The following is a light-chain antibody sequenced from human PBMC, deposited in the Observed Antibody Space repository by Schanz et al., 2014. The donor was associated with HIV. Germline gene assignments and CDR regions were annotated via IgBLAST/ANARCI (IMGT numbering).Light chain of an antibody. CDR2: LNSDGSH. CDR1: SGHSSYA. V-gene: IGLV4-69*01. Sequence: QLVLTQSSSASASLGSSVKLTCTLSSGHSSYAIAWHQQQPEKGPRYLMKLNSDGSHSKGDGIPDRFSGSSSGAERYLTISSLQSEDEADYYCQTWGTGIWVFGGGTKVTVL. J-gene: IGLJ3*02. CDR3: QTWGTGIWV.